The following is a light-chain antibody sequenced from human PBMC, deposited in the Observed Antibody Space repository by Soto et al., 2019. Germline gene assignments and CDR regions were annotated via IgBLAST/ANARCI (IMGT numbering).Light chain of an antibody. CDR1: SSDIGSNP. Sequence: QSVLTQPPSASGTPGQSVAISCSGGSSDIGSNPVNWYLHLPGAAPKLLIYRDNQRPSGVPYRFSGSKSGTSASLTISGLQSEDEADYFCSAWDDNIYGPVFGGGTKLTVL. CDR3: SAWDDNIYGPV. J-gene: IGLJ2*01. V-gene: IGLV1-44*01. CDR2: RDN.